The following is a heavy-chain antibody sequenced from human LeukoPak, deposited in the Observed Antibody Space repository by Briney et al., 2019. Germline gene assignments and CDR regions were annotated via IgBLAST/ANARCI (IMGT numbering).Heavy chain of an antibody. CDR1: GYTFSNYG. CDR3: ARHSGSGWQALGY. Sequence: GASVKVSCKASGYTFSNYGIGWVRQAPGLGLEWMGWTSYNGNTNYAQKFQDRVTMTTDTSTTTAYMELRSLESDDTAVYYCARHSGSGWQALGYWGQGTLVTVSS. V-gene: IGHV1-18*04. J-gene: IGHJ4*02. CDR2: TSYNGNT. D-gene: IGHD6-19*01.